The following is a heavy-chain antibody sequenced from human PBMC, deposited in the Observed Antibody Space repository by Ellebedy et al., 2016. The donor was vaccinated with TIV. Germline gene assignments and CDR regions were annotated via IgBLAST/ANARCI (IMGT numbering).Heavy chain of an antibody. D-gene: IGHD3-3*01. J-gene: IGHJ4*02. CDR3: STAEWYRFEY. Sequence: GESLKISCAASGFTFSGYWMNWVRQAPGKGLEWVAFIKQDGSETYYVDSVKGRFTISRDNAKNSLYLQMNSLRAEDTAVYYCSTAEWYRFEYWGQGTLVTVSS. CDR1: GFTFSGYW. CDR2: IKQDGSET. V-gene: IGHV3-7*01.